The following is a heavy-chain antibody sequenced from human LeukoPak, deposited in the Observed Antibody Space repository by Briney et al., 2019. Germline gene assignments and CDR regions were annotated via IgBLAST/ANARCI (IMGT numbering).Heavy chain of an antibody. CDR3: ASYYYGSGRSARYYYYMDV. Sequence: GGSLRLSCAASGFTFSSYEMNWVRQAPGKGLEWVSYISSSGSTIYYADSVKGRFTISRDNAKNSLYLQMNSLRAEDTAVYYCASYYYGSGRSARYYYYMDVWGKGTTVTISS. D-gene: IGHD3-10*01. CDR1: GFTFSSYE. J-gene: IGHJ6*03. CDR2: ISSSGSTI. V-gene: IGHV3-48*03.